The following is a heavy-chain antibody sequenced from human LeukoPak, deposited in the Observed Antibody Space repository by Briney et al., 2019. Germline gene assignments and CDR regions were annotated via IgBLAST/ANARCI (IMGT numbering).Heavy chain of an antibody. CDR1: GFTFSAAW. CDR2: IKSKSDGGTT. V-gene: IGHV3-15*01. D-gene: IGHD3-10*01. CDR3: TSDRGDDYYYGSATFDY. Sequence: GGSLRLSCAASGFTFSAAWMSWVRQAPGKGLEWVGRIKSKSDGGTTDFAAPVKDGFTISRDDSKNTLYLQINSLKTEDTAVYYCTSDRGDDYYYGSATFDYWGPGTLVTVSS. J-gene: IGHJ4*02.